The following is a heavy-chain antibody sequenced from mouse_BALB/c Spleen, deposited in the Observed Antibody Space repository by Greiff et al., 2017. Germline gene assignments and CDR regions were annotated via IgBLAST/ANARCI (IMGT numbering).Heavy chain of an antibody. Sequence: EVQRVESGGGLVKPGGSLKLSCAASGFAFSSYDMSWVRQTPEKRLEWVAYISSGGGSTYYPDTVKGRFTITRNNAKNTLYLQMSSLKSEDTAMYCCARQGLGEWFAYWGQGTLVTVSA. V-gene: IGHV5-12-1*01. D-gene: IGHD3-1*01. J-gene: IGHJ3*01. CDR3: ARQGLGEWFAY. CDR1: GFAFSSYD. CDR2: ISSGGGST.